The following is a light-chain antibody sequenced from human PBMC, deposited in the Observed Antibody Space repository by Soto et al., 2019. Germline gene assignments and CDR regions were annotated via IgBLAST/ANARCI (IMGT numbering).Light chain of an antibody. CDR1: SSDIGAFDL. Sequence: QSALTQPASVSGSPGQSITISCTGTSSDIGAFDLVSWYQQHPGKAPKVLIYDVNVWPSGVSNRFSGSKSGNTASLTISGLQAEDEADYYCSSYTITSTRLFGTGTKVTVL. J-gene: IGLJ1*01. CDR3: SSYTITSTRL. V-gene: IGLV2-14*01. CDR2: DVN.